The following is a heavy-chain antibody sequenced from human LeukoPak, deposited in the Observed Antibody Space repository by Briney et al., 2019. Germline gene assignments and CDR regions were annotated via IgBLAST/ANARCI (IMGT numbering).Heavy chain of an antibody. Sequence: GASLKLSCKASGYTFTSYYMHWVRQAPGQGLEWMGWINPNSGGTNYAQKFKGRFTMTRDTSISTAYMELSRLRSDDTAVYYCARLSEWDADYWGQGTLVTVSS. CDR2: INPNSGGT. CDR3: ARLSEWDADY. CDR1: GYTFTSYY. V-gene: IGHV1-2*02. J-gene: IGHJ4*02. D-gene: IGHD1-26*01.